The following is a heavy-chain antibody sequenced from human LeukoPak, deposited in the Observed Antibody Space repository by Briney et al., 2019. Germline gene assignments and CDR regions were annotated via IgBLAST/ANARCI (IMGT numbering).Heavy chain of an antibody. CDR3: ARDAGGGPFFDY. CDR2: INYSGST. D-gene: IGHD2-15*01. Sequence: KPSETLSPTCTVSGXSISGRYWGWIRQPPGKGLEWIGYINYSGSTDYNPSLKSRVTISLDTSKNQFSLKLSSVTAADTAVYYCARDAGGGPFFDYWGQGTLVTVSS. V-gene: IGHV4-59*11. J-gene: IGHJ4*02. CDR1: GXSISGRY.